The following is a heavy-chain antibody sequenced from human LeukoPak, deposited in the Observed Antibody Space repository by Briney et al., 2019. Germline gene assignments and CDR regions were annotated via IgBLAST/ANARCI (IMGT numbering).Heavy chain of an antibody. Sequence: GASVKVSCKASGYTFTGYYMHWVRQAPGQGLEWMGWINPNSGGTNYAQKFQGRVTMTRDTSISTAYMELSRLRSDDTAVYYCARDRSQGYFDWLLSNTNAFDIWGQGTMVTVSS. CDR2: INPNSGGT. CDR1: GYTFTGYY. J-gene: IGHJ3*02. D-gene: IGHD3-9*01. V-gene: IGHV1-2*02. CDR3: ARDRSQGYFDWLLSNTNAFDI.